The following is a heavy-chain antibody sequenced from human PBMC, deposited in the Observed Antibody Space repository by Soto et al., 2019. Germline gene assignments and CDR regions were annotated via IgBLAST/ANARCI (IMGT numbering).Heavy chain of an antibody. J-gene: IGHJ4*02. CDR1: GFNLGSYW. CDR2: INDYGTTI. Sequence: EVQLVESGGGLDQPGGSLRLSCAASGFNLGSYWMHWVRQAPGKGLVWVSRINDYGTTINYAESVEGRFTISRDDAKSEVHLQMNNLRAEDTAVYYCARGGLEPLHYWGQGALVTVSS. D-gene: IGHD1-1*01. V-gene: IGHV3-74*01. CDR3: ARGGLEPLHY.